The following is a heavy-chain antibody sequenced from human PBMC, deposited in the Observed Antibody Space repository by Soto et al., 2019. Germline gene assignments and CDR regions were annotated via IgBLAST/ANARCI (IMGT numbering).Heavy chain of an antibody. V-gene: IGHV5-51*03. CDR3: ASHYATSGYFAFDN. J-gene: IGHJ4*02. CDR1: GYSFSNYW. Sequence: EVQLVQSGAEVKKPGESLKISCKGSGYSFSNYWIGWVRQMPGKGLEWMGIIYPGDSNTNYSPSIQGQVTISADRSTSTAYRQWSSLRASDTAMYYCASHYATSGYFAFDNWGQGTLVTVSS. D-gene: IGHD3-22*01. CDR2: IYPGDSNT.